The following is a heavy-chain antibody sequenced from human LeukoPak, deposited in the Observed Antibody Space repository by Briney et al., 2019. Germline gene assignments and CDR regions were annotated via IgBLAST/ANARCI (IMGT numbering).Heavy chain of an antibody. CDR3: TRRHDIVVVPAAYDY. J-gene: IGHJ4*02. CDR2: IRSKANSYAT. D-gene: IGHD2-2*01. V-gene: IGHV3-73*01. Sequence: SGGSLRLSCAASGFTFSGSAMHWVRQASGKGLEWVGRIRSKANSYATAYAASVKGRFTISRDDSKNTAYLQMNSLKTEETAVYYCTRRHDIVVVPAAYDYWGQGTLVTVSS. CDR1: GFTFSGSA.